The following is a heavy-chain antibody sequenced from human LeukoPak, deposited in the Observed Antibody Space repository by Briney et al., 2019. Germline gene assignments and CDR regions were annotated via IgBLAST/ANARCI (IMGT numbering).Heavy chain of an antibody. CDR3: ARDRAARRGWFDP. V-gene: IGHV3-48*03. CDR2: ISSSDNTI. Sequence: GGSLRLSCAASGFTFSSYEMNWVRQAPGKGLEWVSYISSSDNTIYYADSVKGRFTISRDNAKNSLYLQMNSLRAEDTAVYYCARDRAARRGWFDPWGQGTLVTVSS. CDR1: GFTFSSYE. J-gene: IGHJ5*02. D-gene: IGHD6-6*01.